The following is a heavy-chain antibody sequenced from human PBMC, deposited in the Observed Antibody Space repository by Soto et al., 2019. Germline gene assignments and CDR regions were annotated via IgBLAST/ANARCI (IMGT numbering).Heavy chain of an antibody. D-gene: IGHD5-18*01. CDR2: ISWDGGST. V-gene: IGHV3-43*01. Sequence: EVQLVESGGVVVQPGGSLRLSCAASGFTFDDYTMHWVRQAPGKGLEWVSLISWDGGSTYYADSVKGRFTISRDNSKNSLYLKMNSLRTEDTALYYCAKEGYSYGYFDYWGQGTLVTVSS. CDR1: GFTFDDYT. CDR3: AKEGYSYGYFDY. J-gene: IGHJ4*02.